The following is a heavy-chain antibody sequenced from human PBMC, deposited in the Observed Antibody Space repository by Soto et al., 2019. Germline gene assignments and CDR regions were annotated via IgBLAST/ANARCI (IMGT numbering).Heavy chain of an antibody. CDR1: GGSVTSDEDY. V-gene: IGHV4-30-4*01. Sequence: SETLSLTCTVSGGSVTSDEDYWTWIRQSPGKGLEWIGYISNSGSPGYNPSLKTRLSMSVDRSKNQFTLRLTSVTAADTAVYFCATESGSTYGYFDHWGQGTQVTVS. D-gene: IGHD5-18*01. J-gene: IGHJ4*02. CDR2: ISNSGSP. CDR3: ATESGSTYGYFDH.